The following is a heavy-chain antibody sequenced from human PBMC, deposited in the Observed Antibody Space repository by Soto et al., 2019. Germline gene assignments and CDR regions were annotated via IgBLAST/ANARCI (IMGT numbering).Heavy chain of an antibody. CDR3: ATAYSSSWYSAYYFDY. Sequence: QVQLQESGPGLVKPSGTLSLTCAVSGGSISSSNWWSWVRQPPGKGLEWIGEIYHSGSTNYNPSLKSRVTISVDKSKNQFPLKLSSVTAADTAVYYCATAYSSSWYSAYYFDYWGQGTLVTVSS. CDR1: GGSISSSNW. J-gene: IGHJ4*02. CDR2: IYHSGST. D-gene: IGHD6-13*01. V-gene: IGHV4-4*02.